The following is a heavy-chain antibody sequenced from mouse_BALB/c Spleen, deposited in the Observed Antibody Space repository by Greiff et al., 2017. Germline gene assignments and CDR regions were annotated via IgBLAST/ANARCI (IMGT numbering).Heavy chain of an antibody. D-gene: IGHD2-3*01. CDR1: GFTFSSYG. J-gene: IGHJ3*01. Sequence: EVKLMESGGDLVKPGGSLKLSCAASGFTFSSYGMSWVRQTPDKRLEWVATISSGGSYTYYPDSVKGRFTISRDNAKNTLYLQMSRLKSEDTAMYCCARQAKDGYPIAYWGQGTLVTVSA. CDR3: ARQAKDGYPIAY. CDR2: ISSGGSYT. V-gene: IGHV5-6*01.